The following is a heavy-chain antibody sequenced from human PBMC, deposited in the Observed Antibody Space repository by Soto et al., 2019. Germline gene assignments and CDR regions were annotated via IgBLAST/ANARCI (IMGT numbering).Heavy chain of an antibody. CDR2: IKQDGRET. Sequence: EVQLVESGGGLVQPGGSLRRSCAASGFTFSSYWMSWVRQAPGKALECVANIKQDGRETYYVDSVKGRFTISRDNANSALYLQMDSLGAEDTAVYYCARGTSHYNYVRVWYWGQGTHVIVSS. V-gene: IGHV3-7*03. J-gene: IGHJ4*02. CDR1: GFTFSSYW. D-gene: IGHD3-16*01. CDR3: ARGTSHYNYVRVWY.